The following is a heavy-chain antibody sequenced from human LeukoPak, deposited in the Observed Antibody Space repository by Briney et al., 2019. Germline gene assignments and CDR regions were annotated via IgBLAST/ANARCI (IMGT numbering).Heavy chain of an antibody. V-gene: IGHV1-69*06. Sequence: GASVKVSCKASGYTFTGYYMHWVRQAPGQGLEWMGGIIPIFGTANYAQKFQGRVTITADKSTSTAYMELSSLRSEDTAVYYCTSAIAVSYPRKQYPYYFDYWGQGTLVTVSS. CDR2: IIPIFGTA. J-gene: IGHJ4*02. CDR1: GYTFTGYY. CDR3: TSAIAVSYPRKQYPYYFDY. D-gene: IGHD6-19*01.